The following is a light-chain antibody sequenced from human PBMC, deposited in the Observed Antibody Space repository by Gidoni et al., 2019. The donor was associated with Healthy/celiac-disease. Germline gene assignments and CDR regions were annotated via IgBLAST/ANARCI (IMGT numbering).Light chain of an antibody. J-gene: IGLJ3*02. Sequence: QTVVTQEPSFSVSPGGTVTLTCGLSSGSVSTSYYPSWYQQTPGPAPRTLIYSTNTRSSGVPDRFSGSILGNKAALTITGAQADDESDYYCVLYMGSGIWVFGGGTKLTV. CDR3: VLYMGSGIWV. CDR1: SGSVSTSYY. CDR2: STN. V-gene: IGLV8-61*01.